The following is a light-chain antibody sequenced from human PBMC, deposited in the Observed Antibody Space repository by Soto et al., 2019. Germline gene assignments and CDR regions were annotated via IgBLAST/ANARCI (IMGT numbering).Light chain of an antibody. Sequence: QLVLTQSSSASASLGSSVKLTCTLSSGHSSYIIAWHQQQPGKAPRYLMKLEGSGSYNKGSEVPDRFSGSSSGADRYLTISNLQFEDEADYYCETWDGNTHVFGTGTKLTVL. V-gene: IGLV4-60*02. CDR1: SGHSSYI. CDR2: LEGSGSY. CDR3: ETWDGNTHV. J-gene: IGLJ1*01.